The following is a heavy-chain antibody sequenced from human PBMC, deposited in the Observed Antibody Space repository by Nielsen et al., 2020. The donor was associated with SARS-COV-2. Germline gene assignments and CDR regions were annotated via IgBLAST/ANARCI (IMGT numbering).Heavy chain of an antibody. V-gene: IGHV3-73*01. CDR2: IRTKPDNYAT. CDR3: TRVNPNSDSWFDAFDI. J-gene: IGHJ3*02. CDR1: GFAFSDSS. Sequence: GGSLRLSCAASGFAFSDSSIQWVRQASGRGLEWVGRIRTKPDNYATVYPESVKGRFTISRDDSKNTAYLQMNSLKSEDTAVYFCTRVNPNSDSWFDAFDIWGQGTMVTVST. D-gene: IGHD6-13*01.